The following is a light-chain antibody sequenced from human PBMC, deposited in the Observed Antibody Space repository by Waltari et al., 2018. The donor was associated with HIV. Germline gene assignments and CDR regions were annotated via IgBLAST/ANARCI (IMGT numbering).Light chain of an antibody. CDR1: NAANIR. CDR3: QVWDSSSDRNYV. V-gene: IGLV3-21*02. CDR2: DDR. J-gene: IGLJ1*01. Sequence: SYILTQPPSVSVAPWHTARITFGGKNAANIRVHVYLQQPSQPPALVVYDDRDRPSGIPERFSGSNSGNTATLTISRVEAGDEADYYCQVWDSSSDRNYVVGTGTKVTVL.